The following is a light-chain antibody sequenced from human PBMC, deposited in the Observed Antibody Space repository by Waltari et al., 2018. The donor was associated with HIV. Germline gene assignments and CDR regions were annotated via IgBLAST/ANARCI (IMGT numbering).Light chain of an antibody. J-gene: IGLJ1*01. CDR2: EDT. Sequence: QSALTQPATLSGSPGQSITISCTGTSSAVGSSHPFSWSQQHPGKAPTLMIHEDTKRPSGVSNRFSGSKSGNTASLTISGLLAEDEAEYYCCSYADSSLVFGTGTKVSVL. V-gene: IGLV2-23*01. CDR3: CSYADSSLV. CDR1: SSAVGSSHP.